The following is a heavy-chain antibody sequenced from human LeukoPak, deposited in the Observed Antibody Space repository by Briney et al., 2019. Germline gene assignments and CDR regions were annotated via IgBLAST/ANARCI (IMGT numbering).Heavy chain of an antibody. J-gene: IGHJ4*02. V-gene: IGHV1-18*01. Sequence: GASVKVSCKASGGTFSSYAISWVRQAPGQGLEWMGWISAYNGNTNYAQKLQGRVTMTTDTSTSTAYMELRSLRSDDTAVYYCAIGSYYNVDYWGQGTLVTVSS. CDR2: ISAYNGNT. D-gene: IGHD3-10*01. CDR1: GGTFSSYA. CDR3: AIGSYYNVDY.